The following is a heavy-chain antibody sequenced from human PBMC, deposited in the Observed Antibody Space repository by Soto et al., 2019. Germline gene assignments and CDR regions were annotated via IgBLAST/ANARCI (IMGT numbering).Heavy chain of an antibody. D-gene: IGHD6-6*01. Sequence: PEGSLRLSCAASGFTFSSYSMNWVRQAPGKGLEWVSYISSSSSTIYYADSVKGRFTISRDNAKNSLYLQMNSLRDEDTAVYYCGRPEYSSSSYGMDVWGQGTTVTVSS. V-gene: IGHV3-48*02. CDR2: ISSSSSTI. J-gene: IGHJ6*02. CDR3: GRPEYSSSSYGMDV. CDR1: GFTFSSYS.